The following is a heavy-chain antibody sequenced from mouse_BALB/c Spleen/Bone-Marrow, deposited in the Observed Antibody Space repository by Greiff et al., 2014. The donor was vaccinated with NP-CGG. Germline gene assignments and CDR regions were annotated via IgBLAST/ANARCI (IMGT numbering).Heavy chain of an antibody. Sequence: VQLQQSGAELVRPGTSAKVSCKGSGYAFTNYLIEWVKQRPGQGLEWIGVINSGSGGTKYNEKFKGKATLTADKSSSTAYMQLSSLTSDDSAVYFCARAITDAMDYWGQGTSVTVSS. CDR1: GYAFTNYL. J-gene: IGHJ4*01. CDR3: ARAITDAMDY. V-gene: IGHV1-54*01. CDR2: INSGSGGT. D-gene: IGHD2-4*01.